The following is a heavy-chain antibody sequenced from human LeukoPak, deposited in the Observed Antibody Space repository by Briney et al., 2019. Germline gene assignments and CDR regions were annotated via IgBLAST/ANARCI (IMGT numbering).Heavy chain of an antibody. D-gene: IGHD3-10*01. Sequence: PGGTLRLSCAASGFTFSSYGMSWVRQAPGKGLEWVSAISGSGGSTYYADSVKGRFTISRDNSKNTLYLQMNSLRAEDTAVYYCAKGIARMVRGVDYWGQGTLVTVSS. J-gene: IGHJ4*02. V-gene: IGHV3-23*01. CDR1: GFTFSSYG. CDR2: ISGSGGST. CDR3: AKGIARMVRGVDY.